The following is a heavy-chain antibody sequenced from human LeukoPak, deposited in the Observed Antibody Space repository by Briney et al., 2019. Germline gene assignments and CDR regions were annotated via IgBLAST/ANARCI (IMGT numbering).Heavy chain of an antibody. CDR2: ISSSGSTI. CDR1: GFTFSDYY. J-gene: IGHJ4*02. V-gene: IGHV3-11*01. CDR3: ARDRRPANLYKYYFDY. Sequence: PGGSLRLSCAASGFTFSDYYMIWLRQAPGKGLEGVSYISSSGSTIYYADSVKGRFTISRDNAKNSLYLQMNSLRAEDTAVYYCARDRRPANLYKYYFDYWGQGTLVTVSS. D-gene: IGHD5-24*01.